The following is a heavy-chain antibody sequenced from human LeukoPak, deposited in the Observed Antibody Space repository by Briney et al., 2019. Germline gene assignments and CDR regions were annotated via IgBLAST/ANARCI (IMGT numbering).Heavy chain of an antibody. D-gene: IGHD6-19*01. V-gene: IGHV3-23*01. CDR1: GFTFSTYG. CDR3: ARVRSQAVADTYYYYMDV. Sequence: GGSLRLSCAASGFTFSTYGMSWVRQAPGKGLVWVSAISGSGGSTYYADSVKGRFTISRDNSKNTLYLQLNSLRAEDTAVYYCARVRSQAVADTYYYYMDVWGKGTMVTVSS. CDR2: ISGSGGST. J-gene: IGHJ6*03.